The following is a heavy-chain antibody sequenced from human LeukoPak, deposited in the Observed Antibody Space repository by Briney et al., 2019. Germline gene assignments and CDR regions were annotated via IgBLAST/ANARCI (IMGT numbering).Heavy chain of an antibody. CDR3: ASGDCSGGSCYLGY. Sequence: SETLSLTCTVSGGSISSYYWSWIRQPAGKGLEWSGYIYYSGSTNYNPSLKSRVTISVDTSKNQFSLKLSSVTAADTAVYYCASGDCSGGSCYLGYWGQGTLVTVSS. J-gene: IGHJ4*02. CDR2: IYYSGST. CDR1: GGSISSYY. V-gene: IGHV4-59*08. D-gene: IGHD2-15*01.